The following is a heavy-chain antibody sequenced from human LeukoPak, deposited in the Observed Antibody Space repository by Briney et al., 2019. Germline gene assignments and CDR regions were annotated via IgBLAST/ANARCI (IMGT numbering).Heavy chain of an antibody. CDR2: IYYSGST. Sequence: SETLSLTCTVSGGSISSSSYYWGWIRQPPGKGLEWIGSIYYSGSTYYNPSLKSRVTISVDTSKNQFSLKLSSVTAADTAVYYCARLSASGSFEASDIWGQGTMVTVSS. CDR3: ARLSASGSFEASDI. V-gene: IGHV4-39*01. J-gene: IGHJ3*02. CDR1: GGSISSSSYY. D-gene: IGHD3-22*01.